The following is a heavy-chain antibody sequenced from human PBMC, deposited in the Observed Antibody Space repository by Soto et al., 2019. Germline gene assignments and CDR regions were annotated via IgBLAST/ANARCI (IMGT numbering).Heavy chain of an antibody. D-gene: IGHD4-4*01. CDR1: GFTFSTYS. V-gene: IGHV3-21*02. CDR3: VRDLHAAFDL. CDR2: ISSGSSYI. J-gene: IGHJ3*01. Sequence: EMQLVESGGGLVKPGGSLRLSCAVSGFTFSTYSMNWVRQAPGKGLECVSSISSGSSYIYYADSVRGRFTISRDNAKSSLSLQMNSLRAEDTAVYYCVRDLHAAFDLWGQGTMVTVSS.